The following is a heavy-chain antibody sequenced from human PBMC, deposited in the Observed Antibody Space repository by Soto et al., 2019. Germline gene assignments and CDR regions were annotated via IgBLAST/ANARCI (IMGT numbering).Heavy chain of an antibody. CDR3: ARAYCSGGSCYPSGAFDI. D-gene: IGHD2-15*01. Sequence: EASVKVSCKASGGTFSGYAISWVRQAPGQGLEWMGGIIPIFGTANYAQKFQGRVTITADESTSTAYMELSSLRSEDTAVYYCARAYCSGGSCYPSGAFDIWGQGTMVTVSS. CDR2: IIPIFGTA. CDR1: GGTFSGYA. V-gene: IGHV1-69*13. J-gene: IGHJ3*02.